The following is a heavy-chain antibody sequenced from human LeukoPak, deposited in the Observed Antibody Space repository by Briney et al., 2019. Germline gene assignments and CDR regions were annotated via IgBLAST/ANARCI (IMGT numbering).Heavy chain of an antibody. V-gene: IGHV3-7*03. Sequence: GGSLRLSCAASGFTFSSYWMSWVRQAPGKGLEWVANIKQDGSEKYYVDSVKGRFTISRDNAKNSLYLQMNSLRAEDTAVYYCARDYSDYGDYFDYWGQGTPVTVSS. CDR2: IKQDGSEK. J-gene: IGHJ4*02. CDR1: GFTFSSYW. D-gene: IGHD4-17*01. CDR3: ARDYSDYGDYFDY.